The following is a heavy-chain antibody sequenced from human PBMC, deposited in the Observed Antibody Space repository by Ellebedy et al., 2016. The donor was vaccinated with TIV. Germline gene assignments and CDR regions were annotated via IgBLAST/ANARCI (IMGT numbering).Heavy chain of an antibody. CDR3: ARVGMGAHYYDSSGYYPLFDY. CDR2: ISYSGST. Sequence: MPGGSLRLSCTVSGGSINPYYWSWIRQPPGKGLEWIGYISYSGSTNYNPSLKSRVTISVDTSKNQFSLKLSSVTAADTAVYYCARVGMGAHYYDSSGYYPLFDYWGQGTLVTVSS. V-gene: IGHV4-59*01. J-gene: IGHJ4*02. CDR1: GGSINPYY. D-gene: IGHD3-22*01.